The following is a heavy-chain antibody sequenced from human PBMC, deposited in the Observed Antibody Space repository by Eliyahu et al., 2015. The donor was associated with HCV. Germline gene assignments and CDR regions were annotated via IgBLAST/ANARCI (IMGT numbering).Heavy chain of an antibody. D-gene: IGHD3-10*01. CDR2: ISRDGGRT. CDR3: ARGDAFDS. Sequence: GFTFDDYTMHWVRQAPGKGLEWVSLISRDGGRTYYADSVKGRFTISRNNSKNSLCLQMNSLRTEDTALYYCARGDAFDSWGLGTLVTVSS. J-gene: IGHJ4*02. V-gene: IGHV3-43*01. CDR1: GFTFDDYT.